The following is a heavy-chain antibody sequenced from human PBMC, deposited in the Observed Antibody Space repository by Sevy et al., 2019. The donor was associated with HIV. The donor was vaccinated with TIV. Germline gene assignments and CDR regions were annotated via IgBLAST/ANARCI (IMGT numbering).Heavy chain of an antibody. D-gene: IGHD4-4*01. CDR1: GITFSSYA. V-gene: IGHV3-23*01. J-gene: IGHJ4*02. CDR3: AIAGGYTNYPLWVPLYYFDY. Sequence: GGFLRLSCAASGITFSSYAMNWVRQAPGKGLEWVSGISDSGSSTYYADSGKGRFTVSRDNSKNTLYLQVNSLRAEDTAVCYRAIAGGYTNYPLWVPLYYFDYWGQGTLVTVSS. CDR2: ISDSGSST.